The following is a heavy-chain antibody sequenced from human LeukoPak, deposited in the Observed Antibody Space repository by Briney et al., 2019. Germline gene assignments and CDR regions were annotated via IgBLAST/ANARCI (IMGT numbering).Heavy chain of an antibody. CDR3: ARQYYGSGSYFDY. CDR2: IYHSGST. D-gene: IGHD3-10*01. V-gene: IGHV4-4*02. J-gene: IGHJ4*02. CDR1: GGSITSYNW. Sequence: SGTLSLTCAVSGGSITSYNWWSWVRQPPGKGLEWIEEIYHSGSTNYNPSLKSRVTISVDKFKNQFSLRLSSVTAADTAVYYCARQYYGSGSYFDYWGQGSLVTVSS.